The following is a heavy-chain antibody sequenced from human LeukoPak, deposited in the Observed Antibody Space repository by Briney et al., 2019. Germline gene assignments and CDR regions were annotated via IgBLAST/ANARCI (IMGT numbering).Heavy chain of an antibody. D-gene: IGHD2-2*01. Sequence: GGSLRLSCAASGFTFNSYYMSWVRQAPGKGLEWVANIKQDGSEKYYVDSVKGRFTISRDNAKNSLYLQMNSLRAEDTAVYYCARDGSYCSTTSCYYYYYMGVWAKGPRSPSP. CDR2: IKQDGSEK. CDR3: ARDGSYCSTTSCYYYYYMGV. J-gene: IGHJ6*03. CDR1: GFTFNSYY. V-gene: IGHV3-7*01.